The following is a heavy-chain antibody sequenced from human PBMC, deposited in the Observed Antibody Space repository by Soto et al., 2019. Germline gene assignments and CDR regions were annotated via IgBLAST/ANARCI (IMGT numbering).Heavy chain of an antibody. V-gene: IGHV5-10-1*01. CDR3: ARRQAAAGDNDLTFDY. J-gene: IGHJ4*02. CDR1: GYSFTSYW. CDR2: IDPSDSYT. Sequence: LRESLKISCKGSGYSFTSYWISWVRQMPGKGLEWMGRIDPSDSYTNYSPSFQGHVTISADKSISTAYLQWSSLKASDTAMYYCARRQAAAGDNDLTFDYWGQGTLVTVSS. D-gene: IGHD6-13*01.